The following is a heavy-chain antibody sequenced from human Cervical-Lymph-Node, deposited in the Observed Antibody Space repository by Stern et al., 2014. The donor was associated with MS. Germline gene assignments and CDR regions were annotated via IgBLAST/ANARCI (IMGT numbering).Heavy chain of an antibody. J-gene: IGHJ6*02. D-gene: IGHD2/OR15-2a*01. CDR3: AVQLVGSMTSDLFGYFAMDV. CDR2: IHPNRGDT. CDR1: GNTFSGYY. V-gene: IGHV1-2*06. Sequence: QVQLGQSGAEVKKPGASVKVSCKASGNTFSGYYMHWVRQAPGQGLEWMGRIHPNRGDTNYAQKFQDRVIMTRDTSINTAYMELNRLKSDDTAVYYCAVQLVGSMTSDLFGYFAMDVWGQGTTVTVSS.